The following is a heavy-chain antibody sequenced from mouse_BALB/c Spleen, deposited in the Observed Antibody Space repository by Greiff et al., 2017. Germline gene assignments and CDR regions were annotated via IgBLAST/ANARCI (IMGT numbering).Heavy chain of an antibody. CDR3: AREWLRQGYWYFDV. V-gene: IGHV14-3*02. J-gene: IGHJ1*01. CDR2: IDPANGNT. CDR1: GFNIKDTY. D-gene: IGHD2-2*01. Sequence: VQLQQSGAELVKPGASVKLSCTASGFNIKDTYMHWVKQRPEQGLEWIGRIDPANGNTKYDPKFQGKATITADTSSNTAYLQLSSLTSEDTAVYYYAREWLRQGYWYFDVWGAGTTVTVSS.